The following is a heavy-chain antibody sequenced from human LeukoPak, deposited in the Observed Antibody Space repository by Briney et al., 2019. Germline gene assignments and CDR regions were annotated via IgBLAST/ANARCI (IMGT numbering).Heavy chain of an antibody. J-gene: IGHJ4*02. V-gene: IGHV1-69-2*01. CDR3: ATGIIATTRVDY. CDR2: VDPQDGKT. D-gene: IGHD5-12*01. CDR1: GYTFTDHY. Sequence: ASVKVSCKVSGYTFTDHYLHWVQQTAGKGLEWVELVDPQDGKTTYAQKFQGRVTITADTSTATAYTELSSLRSEDTAVYYCATGIIATTRVDYWGQGTLVTVSS.